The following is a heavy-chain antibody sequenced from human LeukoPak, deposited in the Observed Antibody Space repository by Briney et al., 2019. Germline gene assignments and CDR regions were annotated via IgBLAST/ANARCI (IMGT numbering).Heavy chain of an antibody. CDR1: GYTFSNFG. Sequence: GASVKVSCKTSGYTFSNFGISWVRQAPGQGLEWMGWISGNNDNPNYGQKFQGRFTMTTDSSTSTAYMELRNLRSDDTAVYYCARDGTSTDGYWGQGTLVTVSS. CDR3: ARDGTSTDGY. J-gene: IGHJ4*02. V-gene: IGHV1-18*01. D-gene: IGHD2-2*01. CDR2: ISGNNDNP.